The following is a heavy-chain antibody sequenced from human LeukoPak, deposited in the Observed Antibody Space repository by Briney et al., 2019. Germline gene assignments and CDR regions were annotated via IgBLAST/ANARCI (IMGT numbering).Heavy chain of an antibody. CDR1: GGSFSGYY. J-gene: IGHJ4*02. CDR3: ARGGSRGKGYDYVWGSYRYYRY. Sequence: PSETLSLTCAVYGGSFSGYYWSWIRQPPGKGLEWIGEINHSGSTNYNPSLKSRVTISVDTSKNQFSLKLSSVTAADTAVYYCARGGSRGKGYDYVWGSYRYYRYWGQGTLVTVSS. CDR2: INHSGST. V-gene: IGHV4-34*01. D-gene: IGHD3-16*02.